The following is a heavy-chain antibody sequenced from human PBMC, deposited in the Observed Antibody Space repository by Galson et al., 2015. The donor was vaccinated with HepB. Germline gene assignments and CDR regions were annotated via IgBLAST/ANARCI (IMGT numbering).Heavy chain of an antibody. CDR1: GFTFGDYS. V-gene: IGHV3-49*03. CDR3: SRGHLFGVI. CDR2: IRNKAYGETT. J-gene: IGHJ4*02. D-gene: IGHD3-10*02. Sequence: GSGFTFGDYSLNWFRQAPGKGLEWVGFIRNKAYGETTQYAASVKGRFTISRDDSKSIAYLQMDSLKTEDTAVYFCSRGHLFGVIWGQGTLVTVSS.